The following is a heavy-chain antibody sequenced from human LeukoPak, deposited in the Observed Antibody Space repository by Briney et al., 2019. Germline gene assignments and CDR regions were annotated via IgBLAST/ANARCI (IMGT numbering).Heavy chain of an antibody. CDR1: GFTFRLYA. CDR2: ITKSGDGT. CDR3: AKDSVY. J-gene: IGHJ4*02. Sequence: GGSLRLSCATSGFTFRLYAMSWVRQAPGKGLEWVSGITKSGDGTHYADSVKSRFTISRDNSKSTLYLQMNSLRADDTAIYYCAKDSVYWGQGTLVTVSS. D-gene: IGHD3-10*01. V-gene: IGHV3-23*01.